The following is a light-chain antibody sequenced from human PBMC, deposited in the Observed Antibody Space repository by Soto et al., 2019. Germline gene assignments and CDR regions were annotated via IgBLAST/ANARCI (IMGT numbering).Light chain of an antibody. V-gene: IGKV1-39*01. Sequence: DIQRTQSPSSLSASVGDRVTITCRARQSVSSYLNWYQQKPGKAPNLLIYAATTLQSGVPSRFSGSGSGTDFSLTISSLQPEDFATYYCQQSYSDFRTFGQGTKVEIK. J-gene: IGKJ1*01. CDR2: AAT. CDR1: QSVSSY. CDR3: QQSYSDFRT.